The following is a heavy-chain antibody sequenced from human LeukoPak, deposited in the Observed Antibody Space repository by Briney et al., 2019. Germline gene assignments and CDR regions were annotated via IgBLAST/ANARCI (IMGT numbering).Heavy chain of an antibody. V-gene: IGHV3-21*01. CDR2: ISSSSYI. CDR3: ARDPFPAAGAY. CDR1: GFTFSSYS. J-gene: IGHJ4*02. Sequence: GGSLRLSCAASGFTFSSYSMNWVRQAPGKGLEWVSSISSSSYIYYADSVKGRFTISRDNAKNSLYLQMNSLRAEDTAVYYCARDPFPAAGAYWGQGTLVTVSS. D-gene: IGHD6-25*01.